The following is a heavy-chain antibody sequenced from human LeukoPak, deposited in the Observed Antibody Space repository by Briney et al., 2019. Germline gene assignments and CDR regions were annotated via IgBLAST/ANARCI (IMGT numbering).Heavy chain of an antibody. V-gene: IGHV3-21*01. CDR2: ISSTSKYI. D-gene: IGHD5-18*01. CDR3: AREYTAVAYDY. J-gene: IGHJ4*02. CDR1: GFAFSDDS. Sequence: PGGSLRLSCVASGFAFSDDSMNWVRQPPGKGLEWVSSISSTSKYIYYADSVKGRFTISRDNAKNSLFLQMNNLRVDDSAVYYCAREYTAVAYDYWGQGNLVTVSS.